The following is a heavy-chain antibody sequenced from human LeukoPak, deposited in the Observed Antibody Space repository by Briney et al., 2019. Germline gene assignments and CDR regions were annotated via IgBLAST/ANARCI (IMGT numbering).Heavy chain of an antibody. J-gene: IGHJ4*02. CDR2: IKQEGNEK. V-gene: IGHV3-7*01. Sequence: PGGSQRLSCAASGFTISSSWMSWVRQAPGKGLEWVANIKQEGNEKYYVDSVKGRFTISRDNAKNSLYLQMNGLRAEDTAVYYCAATPHWGQGTLVTVSS. CDR3: AATPH. CDR1: GFTISSSW.